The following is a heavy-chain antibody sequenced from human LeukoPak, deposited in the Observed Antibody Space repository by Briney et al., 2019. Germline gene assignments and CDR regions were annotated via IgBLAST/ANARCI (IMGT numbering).Heavy chain of an antibody. V-gene: IGHV4-4*07. CDR2: IYNSGNT. Sequence: SETLSLTCTVSSGSISSYYWSWIRQPAGKGLEWIGRIYNSGNTNYNPSLKSRVTMSVDTSKNQFSLKLSSVTAADTAVYYCAREISRRRLWFGESYYFDYWGQGTLVTVSS. CDR1: SGSISSYY. D-gene: IGHD3-10*01. CDR3: AREISRRRLWFGESYYFDY. J-gene: IGHJ4*02.